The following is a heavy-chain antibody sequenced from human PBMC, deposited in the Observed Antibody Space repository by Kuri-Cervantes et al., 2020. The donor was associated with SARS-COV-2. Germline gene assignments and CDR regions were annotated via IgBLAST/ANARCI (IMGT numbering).Heavy chain of an antibody. V-gene: IGHV3-30*18. CDR1: AFTFGDYG. CDR2: ISYDGSNK. CDR3: AKGFTIFGVVIFPLSYYYGMDV. Sequence: GGSLRLSWATFAFTFGDYGMHWVRQAPGKGLEWVAVISYDGSNKYYADSVKGRFTISRDNSRNTLYLQMNSLRAEDTAVYYCAKGFTIFGVVIFPLSYYYGMDVWGQGTTVTVSS. D-gene: IGHD3-3*01. J-gene: IGHJ6*02.